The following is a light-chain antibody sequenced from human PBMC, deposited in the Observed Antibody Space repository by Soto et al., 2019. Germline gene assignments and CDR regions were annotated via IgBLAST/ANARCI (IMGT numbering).Light chain of an antibody. J-gene: IGKJ4*01. CDR2: DAS. V-gene: IGKV3-15*01. CDR1: QSVSSN. CDR3: QHYNNWPLT. Sequence: EIVMTQSPATLSVSPGERATLSCRASQSVSSNLAWYQQKPGQAPSLLIYDASTRATGVPARFSGTGSGTEFTLTISSLQFEDFAVYYCQHYNNWPLTFGGGTKVEIK.